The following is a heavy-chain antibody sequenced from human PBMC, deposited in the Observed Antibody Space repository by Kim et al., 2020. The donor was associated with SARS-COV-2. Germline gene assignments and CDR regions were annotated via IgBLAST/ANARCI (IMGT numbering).Heavy chain of an antibody. J-gene: IGHJ5*02. CDR1: GFTVSSNY. CDR3: ARVSSGYPNWFDP. D-gene: IGHD3-22*01. Sequence: GGSLRLSCAASGFTVSSNYMSWVRQAPGKGLEWVSVIYSGGSTYYADSVKGRFTISRHNSKNTLYLQMNSLRAEDTAVYYCARVSSGYPNWFDPWGQGTLVTVSS. V-gene: IGHV3-53*04. CDR2: IYSGGST.